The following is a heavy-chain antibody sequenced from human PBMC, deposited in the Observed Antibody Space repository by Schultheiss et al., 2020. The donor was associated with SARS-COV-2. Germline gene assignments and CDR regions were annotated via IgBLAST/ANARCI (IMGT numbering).Heavy chain of an antibody. Sequence: GGSLRLSCAASGFTFSSYWMSWVRQAPGKGLEWVANIKQDGSEKYYVDSVKGRFTISRDNAKNSLYLQMNSLRAEDTAVYYCARVMREYSSSWYVREYYYYYYGMDVWGQGTTVTVSS. D-gene: IGHD6-13*01. CDR3: ARVMREYSSSWYVREYYYYYYGMDV. J-gene: IGHJ6*02. CDR2: IKQDGSEK. V-gene: IGHV3-7*01. CDR1: GFTFSSYW.